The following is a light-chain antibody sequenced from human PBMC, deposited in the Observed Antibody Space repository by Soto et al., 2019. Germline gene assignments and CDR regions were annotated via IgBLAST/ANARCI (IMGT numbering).Light chain of an antibody. CDR3: QQYNGYST. CDR1: QSISSW. V-gene: IGKV1-5*01. J-gene: IGKJ1*01. CDR2: DAS. Sequence: DIQMTQSPSTLSASVGDRVTITCRASQSISSWLAWYQQKPGIAPKLLIFDASTLENGVPSRFSGGGSGTEFTLTISSLQPDDFASYYCQQYNGYSTFGQGTKVDIK.